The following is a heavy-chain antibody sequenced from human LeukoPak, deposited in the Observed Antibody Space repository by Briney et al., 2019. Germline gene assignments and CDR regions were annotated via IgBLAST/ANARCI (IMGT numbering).Heavy chain of an antibody. CDR3: AKDGTWSSSSPVDY. D-gene: IGHD6-6*01. CDR2: ISGGGGST. V-gene: IGHV3-23*01. Sequence: GGSLRLSCAASGFTFTSYSMNWVRQAPGKGLEWVSTISGGGGSTYYADSVKGRFTISRDNSKNTLYLQMNSLRAEDTAVYYCAKDGTWSSSSPVDYWGQGTLVTVSS. CDR1: GFTFTSYS. J-gene: IGHJ4*02.